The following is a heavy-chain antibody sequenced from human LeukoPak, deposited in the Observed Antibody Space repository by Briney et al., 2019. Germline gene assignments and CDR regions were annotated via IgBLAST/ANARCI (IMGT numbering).Heavy chain of an antibody. CDR3: ARATHVANYYYMDV. D-gene: IGHD4-11*01. CDR1: GGSFSGYY. CDR2: INHSGST. J-gene: IGHJ6*03. Sequence: KPSETLSLTCAVYGGSFSGYYWSWIRQPPGKGLEWIGEINHSGSTNYNPSLKSRVTISVDTSKNQFSLKLSSVTAADTAVYYCARATHVANYYYMDVWGKGTTVTVSS. V-gene: IGHV4-34*01.